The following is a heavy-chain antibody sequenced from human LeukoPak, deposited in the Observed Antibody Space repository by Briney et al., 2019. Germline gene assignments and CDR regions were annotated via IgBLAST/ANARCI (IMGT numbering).Heavy chain of an antibody. V-gene: IGHV3-30*04. Sequence: GGSLRLSCAASGFTFSSYAMHWVRQAPGKGLVWVAVISYDGSNKYYADSVKGRFTISRDNSKNTLYLQMNSLRAEDTAVYYCARSGRPDILTGPDYWGQGTLVTVSS. D-gene: IGHD3-9*01. CDR2: ISYDGSNK. CDR1: GFTFSSYA. J-gene: IGHJ4*02. CDR3: ARSGRPDILTGPDY.